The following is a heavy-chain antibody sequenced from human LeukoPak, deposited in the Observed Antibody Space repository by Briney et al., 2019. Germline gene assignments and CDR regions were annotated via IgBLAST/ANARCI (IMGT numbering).Heavy chain of an antibody. V-gene: IGHV4-59*01. Sequence: SETLSLSCTVSGGSISSYYWSWIRQPPGKGLEWIGYIYYSGSTNYNPSLKSRVTISVDTSKNQFSLKLSSVTAADTAVYYCARDRSYEGLNWFDPWGQGTLVTVSS. J-gene: IGHJ5*02. D-gene: IGHD5-18*01. CDR2: IYYSGST. CDR1: GGSISSYY. CDR3: ARDRSYEGLNWFDP.